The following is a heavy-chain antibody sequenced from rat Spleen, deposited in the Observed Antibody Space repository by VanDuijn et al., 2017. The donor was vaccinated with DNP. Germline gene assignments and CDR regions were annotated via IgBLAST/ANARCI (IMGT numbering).Heavy chain of an antibody. Sequence: EVQLVESGGGLVQSGRSLKVSCAASGFTFSNYGMAWVRQAPTKGLEWVASITNSGGSTYYRDSVKGRITISRDNAKSTLYLQMDSLRSEDTATYYCTTGTGSPWGQGTSVTVSS. V-gene: IGHV5-27*01. CDR2: ITNSGGST. CDR1: GFTFSNYG. D-gene: IGHD1-4*01. J-gene: IGHJ4*01. CDR3: TTGTGSP.